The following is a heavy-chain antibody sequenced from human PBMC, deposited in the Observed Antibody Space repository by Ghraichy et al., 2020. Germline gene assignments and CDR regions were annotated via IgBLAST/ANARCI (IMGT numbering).Heavy chain of an antibody. V-gene: IGHV3-23*01. CDR1: GFTFSSYA. CDR2: ISGSGGST. J-gene: IGHJ1*01. Sequence: GGSLRLSCAASGFTFSSYAMSWVRQAPGKGLEWVSAISGSGGSTYYADSVKGRFTISRDNSKNTLYLQMNSLRAEDTAVYYCAKATRYYDILTGYFTEYFQHWGQGTLVTGSS. CDR3: AKATRYYDILTGYFTEYFQH. D-gene: IGHD3-9*01.